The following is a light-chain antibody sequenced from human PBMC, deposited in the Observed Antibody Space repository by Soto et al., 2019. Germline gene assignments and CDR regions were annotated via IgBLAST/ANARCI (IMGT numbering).Light chain of an antibody. V-gene: IGLV1-40*01. J-gene: IGLJ3*02. CDR3: QSYDSSLSGWV. CDR1: SSNIGAAYD. Sequence: QSVLTQPPSVSGAPGQKVTISCTRSSSNIGAAYDVHWYQHLPGTAPKLLIYGNNNRPSGVPDRFSGSKSGTSACLAITGLQAEDEADYYCQSYDSSLSGWVFGGGTKVTVL. CDR2: GNN.